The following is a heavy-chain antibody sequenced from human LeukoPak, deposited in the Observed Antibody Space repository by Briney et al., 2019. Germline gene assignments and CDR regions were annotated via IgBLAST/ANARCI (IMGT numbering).Heavy chain of an antibody. J-gene: IGHJ4*02. CDR3: VRGLHWYYDY. Sequence: SETLSLTCTVPGGSISSYYWSWIRQPPGKGLEWIGEINHSGSTNYNPSLKSRVTISVDTSKNQFSLKLSSVTAADTAVYYCVRGLHWYYDYWGQGTLVTVSS. V-gene: IGHV4-34*01. CDR2: INHSGST. D-gene: IGHD1-7*01. CDR1: GGSISSYY.